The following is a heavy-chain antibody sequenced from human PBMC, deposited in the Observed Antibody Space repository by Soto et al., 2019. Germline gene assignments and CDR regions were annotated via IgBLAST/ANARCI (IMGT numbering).Heavy chain of an antibody. D-gene: IGHD3-3*01. V-gene: IGHV4-31*03. CDR3: ARGVGITIFGAVTTGPFVAY. CDR2: IFYSGST. CDR1: GGSFSSGGYY. Sequence: QVQLQESGPGLVKPSQTLSLTCTVSGGSFSSGGYYWTWLRQRPGEGLEWIAYIFYSGSTYYNPSLKSRVTISADTSKNQFSLKVISVTAADTAVYYCARGVGITIFGAVTTGPFVAYWGQGTLVTVSS. J-gene: IGHJ4*02.